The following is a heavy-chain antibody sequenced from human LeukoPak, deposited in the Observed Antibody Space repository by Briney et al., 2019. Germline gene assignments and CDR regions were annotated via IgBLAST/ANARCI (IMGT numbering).Heavy chain of an antibody. CDR2: IYPGDSDT. D-gene: IGHD3-22*01. J-gene: IGHJ3*02. CDR3: ARLRGDSNGYDAFDI. CDR1: GYSFTGYW. Sequence: GESLKISCKGSGYSFTGYWIGWVRQMPEKGLERMGIIYPGDSDTKYSPSFQGHVTISADKSISTAYLQWSSLRASDTAMYYCARLRGDSNGYDAFDIWGQGTMVPVSS. V-gene: IGHV5-51*01.